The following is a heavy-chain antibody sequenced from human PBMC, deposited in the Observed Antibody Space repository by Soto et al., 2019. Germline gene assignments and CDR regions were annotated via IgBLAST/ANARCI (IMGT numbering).Heavy chain of an antibody. D-gene: IGHD5-12*01. CDR1: GYTFTSYG. J-gene: IGHJ4*02. V-gene: IGHV1-18*01. CDR3: ARDRRVYSGYDFDY. CDR2: ISAYNGNT. Sequence: ASVTVSCKASGYTFTSYGIIWVRRAPGQGLEWMGWISAYNGNTNYAQKLQGRVTMTTDTSTSTAYMELRSLRSDDTAVYYCARDRRVYSGYDFDYWGQGTLVTVS.